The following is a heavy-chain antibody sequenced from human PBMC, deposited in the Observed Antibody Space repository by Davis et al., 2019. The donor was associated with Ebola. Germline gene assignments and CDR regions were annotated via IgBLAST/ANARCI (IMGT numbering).Heavy chain of an antibody. D-gene: IGHD2-2*01. J-gene: IGHJ6*04. CDR2: IYYSGST. Sequence: MPSETLSLTCTVSGGSISSYYWGWIRQPPGKGLEWIGYIYYSGSTNYNPSLKSRVTISVDTSKNQFSLKLSSMTAADTAVYYCARVGIVVVPAALYYYYGMDVWGKGTTVTVSS. CDR3: ARVGIVVVPAALYYYYGMDV. CDR1: GGSISSYY. V-gene: IGHV4-59*12.